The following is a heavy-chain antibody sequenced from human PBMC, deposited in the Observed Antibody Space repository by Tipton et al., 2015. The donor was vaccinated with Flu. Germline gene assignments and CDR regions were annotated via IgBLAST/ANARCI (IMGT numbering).Heavy chain of an antibody. Sequence: TLSLTCAVSGYSISTGYYWGWIRQPPGKGLEWIATISHSGSTYYKPSLKSRVTISLDTFQNQFSLKVNSVTAADTAVYYCSRSTYYYGSGSSDYWGQGTLVTASS. D-gene: IGHD3-10*01. CDR1: GYSISTGYY. CDR2: ISHSGST. V-gene: IGHV4-38-2*01. CDR3: SRSTYYYGSGSSDY. J-gene: IGHJ4*02.